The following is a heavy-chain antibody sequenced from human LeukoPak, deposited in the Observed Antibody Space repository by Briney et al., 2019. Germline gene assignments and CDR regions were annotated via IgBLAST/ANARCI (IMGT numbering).Heavy chain of an antibody. J-gene: IGHJ3*02. CDR3: AKGALFCGGDCYSPADAFDI. Sequence: XGSLRLSCAASGFTFSSYAMSWVRQAPGKGLEWVSATSGSGGSTYYADSVKGRFTISRDNSKNTLYLQMNSLRAEDTAVYYCAKGALFCGGDCYSPADAFDIWGQGTMVTVSS. CDR2: TSGSGGST. V-gene: IGHV3-23*01. CDR1: GFTFSSYA. D-gene: IGHD2-21*02.